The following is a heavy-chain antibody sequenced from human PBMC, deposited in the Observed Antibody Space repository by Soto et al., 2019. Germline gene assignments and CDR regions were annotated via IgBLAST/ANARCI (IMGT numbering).Heavy chain of an antibody. CDR1: GFSFTGYY. CDR3: AKDLTRQLAYWLDP. J-gene: IGHJ5*02. V-gene: IGHV1-2*02. D-gene: IGHD6-6*01. CDR2: INAHSGGT. Sequence: ASVKVSCKASGFSFTGYYIHWLRQAPGQGLEWMGWINAHSGGTEYAQKFQGRVTLTRDTSIATAYLTLTSLTSDDTALYYCAKDLTRQLAYWLDPWGQGTQVTGSS.